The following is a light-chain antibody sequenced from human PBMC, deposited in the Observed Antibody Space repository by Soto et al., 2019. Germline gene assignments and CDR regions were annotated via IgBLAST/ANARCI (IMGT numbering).Light chain of an antibody. CDR2: DAS. V-gene: IGKV3-11*01. Sequence: IVLTQSPATLSLSPGERATLSCRASQSVSSYLAWYQQKPGQAPRLLIYDASNRATGIPTRFSGSGSGADFTLTISSLEPEDFAVYYCQQRYNWPPTWTFGQGNKVEIK. CDR3: QQRYNWPPTWT. CDR1: QSVSSY. J-gene: IGKJ1*01.